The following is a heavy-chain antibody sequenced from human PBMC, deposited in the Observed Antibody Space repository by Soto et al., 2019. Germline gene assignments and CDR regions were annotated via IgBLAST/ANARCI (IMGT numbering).Heavy chain of an antibody. CDR1: GFSLSTSGVG. J-gene: IGHJ4*02. Sequence: QITLKESGPTLVKPTQTLTLTCTFSGFSLSTSGVGVGWIRQPPGKALEWLALIYWDDDKRYSPSLKSRLTIPKDTSKNQVVLTMTNMDPVDTATYYCAHPVAAADYFDYWGQGTLVTVSS. CDR2: IYWDDDK. V-gene: IGHV2-5*02. D-gene: IGHD6-13*01. CDR3: AHPVAAADYFDY.